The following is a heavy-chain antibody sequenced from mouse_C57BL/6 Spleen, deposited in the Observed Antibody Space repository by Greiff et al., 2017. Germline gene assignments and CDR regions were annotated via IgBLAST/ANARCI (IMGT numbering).Heavy chain of an antibody. CDR3: AREGYYGSTDY. CDR1: GYTFTDYN. V-gene: IGHV1-22*01. J-gene: IGHJ2*01. CDR2: INPNNGGT. Sequence: EVQRVESGPELVKPGASVKMSCKASGYTFTDYNMHWVKQSHGKSLEWIGYINPNNGGTSYNQKFKGKATLTVNKSSSTAYMELRSLTSEDSAVYYCAREGYYGSTDYWGQGTTLTVSS. D-gene: IGHD1-1*01.